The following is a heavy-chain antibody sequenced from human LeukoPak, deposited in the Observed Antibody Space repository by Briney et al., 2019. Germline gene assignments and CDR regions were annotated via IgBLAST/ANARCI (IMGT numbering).Heavy chain of an antibody. CDR1: GFTFGDYA. J-gene: IGHJ4*02. V-gene: IGHV3-49*04. Sequence: GRSPRLSCTASGFTFGDYAMSWVRQAPGKGLEWVGFIRSKAYGGTTEYAASVKGRFTISRDDSKSIAYLQMNSLKTEDTAVYYCTRAYDFWSGYNDYWGQGTLVTVSS. D-gene: IGHD3-3*01. CDR2: IRSKAYGGTT. CDR3: TRAYDFWSGYNDY.